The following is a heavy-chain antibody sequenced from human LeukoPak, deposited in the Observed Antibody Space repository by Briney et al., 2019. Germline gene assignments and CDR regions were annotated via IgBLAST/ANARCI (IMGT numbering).Heavy chain of an antibody. V-gene: IGHV4-59*11. D-gene: IGHD3-22*01. Sequence: SETLSLTCTVSGGSIGSHYWSWIRQPPGKGLEWIGYVFYSGTTNYNPSLKSRVTISVDTSKSQFSLKLSSVTAADTAVYYCARDYYDSRGEAFDIWGLGTMVTVSS. CDR2: VFYSGTT. CDR1: GGSIGSHY. CDR3: ARDYYDSRGEAFDI. J-gene: IGHJ3*02.